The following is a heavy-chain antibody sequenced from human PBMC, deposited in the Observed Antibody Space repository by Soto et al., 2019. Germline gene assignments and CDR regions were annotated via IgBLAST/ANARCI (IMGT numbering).Heavy chain of an antibody. V-gene: IGHV1-3*01. CDR3: ASLGDFWSGYATWFDP. CDR2: INAGNGNT. J-gene: IGHJ5*02. Sequence: ASVKVSCKASGYTFTSYAMHWVRQAPGQRLEWMGWINAGNGNTNYAQKLQGRVTMTTDTSTSTAYMELRSLRSDDTAVYYCASLGDFWSGYATWFDPWGQGTLVTAPQ. D-gene: IGHD3-3*01. CDR1: GYTFTSYA.